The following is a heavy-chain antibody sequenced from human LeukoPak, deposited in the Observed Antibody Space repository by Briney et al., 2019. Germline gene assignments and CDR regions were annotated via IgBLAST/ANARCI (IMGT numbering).Heavy chain of an antibody. V-gene: IGHV3-30*02. CDR2: IRYDGNNK. CDR1: GLSVADTY. J-gene: IGHJ4*02. Sequence: PGGSLRLSCAMSGLSVADTYMAWVRQAPGKGLEWVSYIRYDGNNKYYGDSVKGRLTVSRDNSKNTLYLQMNSLRVEDTAVYYCARTYNPDYWGQGTLVTVSS. D-gene: IGHD1-14*01. CDR3: ARTYNPDY.